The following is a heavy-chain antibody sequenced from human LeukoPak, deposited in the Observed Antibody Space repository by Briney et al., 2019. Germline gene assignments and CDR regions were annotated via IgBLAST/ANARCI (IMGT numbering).Heavy chain of an antibody. D-gene: IGHD2-2*01. CDR3: ARGLGYCTSTTCLLPFDY. J-gene: IGHJ4*02. Sequence: GGSLRLSCAASGFTVSTYYMTWVRQAPGEGLECVSVIYSGGSIYYADSVKGRFTVSRDNSKNTLYLQMNSLRAEDTAMYYCARGLGYCTSTTCLLPFDYWGQGTLVTVSS. V-gene: IGHV3-53*01. CDR2: IYSGGSI. CDR1: GFTVSTYY.